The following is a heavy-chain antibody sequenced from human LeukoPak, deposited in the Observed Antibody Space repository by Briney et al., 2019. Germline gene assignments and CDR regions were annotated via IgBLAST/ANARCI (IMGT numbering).Heavy chain of an antibody. V-gene: IGHV4-34*01. CDR1: GASFSSYY. Sequence: SETLSLTCAVYGASFSSYYWSWIRQSPGKGLEWIGEINHSGSTNYNLFFKSRVTISADTSKNQFSLKLSSVTAADTAVYYCARVQAAGDGYYFDFWGQGTLVTVSS. CDR3: ARVQAAGDGYYFDF. CDR2: INHSGST. J-gene: IGHJ4*02. D-gene: IGHD7-27*01.